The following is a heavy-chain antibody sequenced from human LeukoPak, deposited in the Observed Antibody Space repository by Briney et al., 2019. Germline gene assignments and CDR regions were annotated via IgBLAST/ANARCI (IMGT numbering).Heavy chain of an antibody. CDR2: IYTSGST. J-gene: IGHJ3*02. Sequence: PSETLSLTCTVSGGSISSYYWSWIRQPAGKGLEWIGRIYTSGSTNYNPSLKSRVTMSVDTSKNQFSLKLSSVTAADTAVYYCARTTEYSSWWLHEVIWGQGTMVTVSS. V-gene: IGHV4-4*07. CDR3: ARTTEYSSWWLHEVI. D-gene: IGHD6-13*01. CDR1: GGSISSYY.